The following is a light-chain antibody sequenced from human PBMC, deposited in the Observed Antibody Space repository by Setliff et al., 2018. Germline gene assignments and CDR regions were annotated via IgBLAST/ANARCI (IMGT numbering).Light chain of an antibody. CDR3: CSYAGSSTFGPDV. V-gene: IGLV2-23*02. CDR1: SSDVGSYNL. J-gene: IGLJ1*01. Sequence: QSALAQPASVSGSPGQSITISCTGTSSDVGSYNLVSWYQQHPGKAPKLMVYEASKRPSGVSNRCSGSKSGNTASLTISGLQAEDEADYYCCSYAGSSTFGPDVCGTGTKVTVL. CDR2: EAS.